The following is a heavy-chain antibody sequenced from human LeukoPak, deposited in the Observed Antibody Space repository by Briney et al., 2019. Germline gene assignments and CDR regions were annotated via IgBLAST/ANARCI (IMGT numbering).Heavy chain of an antibody. CDR2: INSDGSST. CDR1: GFTFSSYW. J-gene: IGHJ4*02. D-gene: IGHD6-19*01. Sequence: GSLRLSCAASGFTFSSYWMHWVRQAPGKGLVWVSRINSDGSSTSYADSVKGRYTISRDNAKNTLYLQMNSLRAEDTAVYYCVRGGASAVAGNDYWGQGTLVTVSS. V-gene: IGHV3-74*01. CDR3: VRGGASAVAGNDY.